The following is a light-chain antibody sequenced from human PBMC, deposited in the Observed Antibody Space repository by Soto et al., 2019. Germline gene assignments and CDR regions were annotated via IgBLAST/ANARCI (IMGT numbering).Light chain of an antibody. Sequence: DIQRTQSPSSVSASIGDTVIITCRASQDINVYLNWYKHKPGEVPQLLIYSASSLESGVPSRFSGIGSGTEFTLPISSLKPDDFATDDCQQYNDYWTFGQGTKVDIK. CDR3: QQYNDYWT. CDR1: QDINVY. CDR2: SAS. J-gene: IGKJ1*01. V-gene: IGKV1-5*01.